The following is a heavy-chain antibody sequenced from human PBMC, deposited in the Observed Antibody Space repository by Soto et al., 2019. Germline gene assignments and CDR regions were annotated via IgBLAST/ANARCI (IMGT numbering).Heavy chain of an antibody. D-gene: IGHD3-10*01. CDR2: INWNSDTI. CDR1: GFRFDDYA. CDR3: AMSNSNDLYYHFES. Sequence: EVQLVESGGGSVQPGGSLRLSCVASGFRFDDYAMHWVRQRPGKGLEWVSGINWNSDTIGYDSVKGRFIVSRDNAEGSLLLQMSSLRAEDTAIYFCAMSNSNDLYYHFESWGQGTPVTVSS. J-gene: IGHJ4*02. V-gene: IGHV3-9*01.